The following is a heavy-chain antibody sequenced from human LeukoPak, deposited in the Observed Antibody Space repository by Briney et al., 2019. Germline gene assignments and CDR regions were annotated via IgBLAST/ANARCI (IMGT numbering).Heavy chain of an antibody. CDR3: ARDVRWLRFVFDH. Sequence: GGCLRLSCAAAGFTFSVYSMNWVRQAPGKRLEWVSYISSSSSTVYYADSVKGRFTISRDNAKNSLYLQMNSLRDEDTAVYYCARDVRWLRFVFDHWGQGIPVTVSS. V-gene: IGHV3-48*02. D-gene: IGHD5-12*01. CDR1: GFTFSVYS. J-gene: IGHJ4*02. CDR2: ISSSSSTV.